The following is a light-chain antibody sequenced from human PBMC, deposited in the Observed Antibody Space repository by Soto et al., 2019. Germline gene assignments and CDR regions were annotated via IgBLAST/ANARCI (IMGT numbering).Light chain of an antibody. CDR2: EGS. J-gene: IGLJ1*01. CDR1: SSDLGSYNL. V-gene: IGLV2-14*02. CDR3: SSYSSSSTFYV. Sequence: QSALTQPASVSGSPGQSITLSCTGTSSDLGSYNLVSWYQQHPGKAPKLMIYEGSKRPSGVSYRFSGSKSGNTASLTISGLQAEDEADYFCSSYSSSSTFYVFGAGTKVTVL.